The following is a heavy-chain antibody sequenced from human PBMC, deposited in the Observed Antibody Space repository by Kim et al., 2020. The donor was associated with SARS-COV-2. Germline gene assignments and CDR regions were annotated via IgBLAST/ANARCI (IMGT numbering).Heavy chain of an antibody. V-gene: IGHV1-46*01. J-gene: IGHJ3*02. D-gene: IGHD3-9*01. CDR3: ARGVKLVPKGWADAFDI. CDR2: INPSGGST. Sequence: ASVKVSCKASGYTFTSYYMHWVRQAPGQGLEWMGIINPSGGSTSYAQKFQGRVTMTRDTSTSTVYMELSSLRSEDTAVYYCARGVKLVPKGWADAFDIWGQGTMVTVSS. CDR1: GYTFTSYY.